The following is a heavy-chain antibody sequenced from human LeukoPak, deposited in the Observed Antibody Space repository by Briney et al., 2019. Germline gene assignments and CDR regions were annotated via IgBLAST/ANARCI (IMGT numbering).Heavy chain of an antibody. CDR3: ARARRVQLWFPDY. D-gene: IGHD5-18*01. V-gene: IGHV4-38-2*02. J-gene: IGHJ4*02. CDR2: IYHSGST. Sequence: SETLSLTCTVSGYSVRSGYYWGWIREPPGKGLEWIGSIYHSGSTYYNPSLKSRVTISVDTSKNQFSLKLSSVTAADTAVYYCARARRVQLWFPDYWGQGTLVTVSS. CDR1: GYSVRSGYY.